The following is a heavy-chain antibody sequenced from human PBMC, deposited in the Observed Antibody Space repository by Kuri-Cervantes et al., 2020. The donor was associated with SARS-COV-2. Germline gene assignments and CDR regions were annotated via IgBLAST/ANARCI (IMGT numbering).Heavy chain of an antibody. J-gene: IGHJ4*02. V-gene: IGHV1-69*13. CDR2: IIPIFGTA. CDR1: GYTFTSYA. D-gene: IGHD1-7*01. CDR3: ARVRAGTRRGYYFDY. Sequence: SVKVSCKASGYTFTSYAISWVRQAPGQGLEWMGGIIPIFGTANYAQKFQGRVTITADESTSTAYMELSSLRSEDTAVYYCARVRAGTRRGYYFDYWGQGTLVTVSS.